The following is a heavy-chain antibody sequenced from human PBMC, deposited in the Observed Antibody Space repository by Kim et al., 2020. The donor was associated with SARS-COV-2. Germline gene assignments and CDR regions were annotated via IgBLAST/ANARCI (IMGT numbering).Heavy chain of an antibody. D-gene: IGHD2-21*01. V-gene: IGHV4-34*01. Sequence: NYTPSLKSRVTISVDTSKNQFSLKLSSVTAADTAVYYCARGSIAGRRSFDYWGQGTLVTVSS. CDR3: ARGSIAGRRSFDY. J-gene: IGHJ4*02.